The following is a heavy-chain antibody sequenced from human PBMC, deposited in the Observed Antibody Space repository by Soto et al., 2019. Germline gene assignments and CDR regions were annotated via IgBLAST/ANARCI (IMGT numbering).Heavy chain of an antibody. J-gene: IGHJ6*02. D-gene: IGHD3-10*01. CDR2: ISGSGGST. V-gene: IGHV3-23*01. Sequence: WGSLLLSCAAYGFNFSIYAMSWVRQAPGNGLEWVSAISGSGGSTYYADSVNGRFTISRDNSKNTLYLQMNRLRAEDTAVYYCAISTMVRGVISKFYGMDVWGQGTPVTVSS. CDR1: GFNFSIYA. CDR3: AISTMVRGVISKFYGMDV.